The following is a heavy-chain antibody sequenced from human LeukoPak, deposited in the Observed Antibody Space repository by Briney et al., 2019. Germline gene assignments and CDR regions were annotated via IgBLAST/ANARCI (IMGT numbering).Heavy chain of an antibody. D-gene: IGHD4-17*01. CDR1: GFTFSSYW. J-gene: IGHJ4*02. CDR2: ISKTSAKI. CDR3: VRGDGDLFDF. Sequence: GGSLRLSCAASGFTFSSYWMNWARQAPGKGLEWVSFISKTSAKIYYGDSVRGRFTISRDNAKNSIHLQMGSLRVEDTAVYYCVRGDGDLFDFWGQGTLVSVSS. V-gene: IGHV3-21*06.